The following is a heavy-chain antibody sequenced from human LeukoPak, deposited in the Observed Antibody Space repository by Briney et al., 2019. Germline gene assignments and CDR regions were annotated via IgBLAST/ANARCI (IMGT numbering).Heavy chain of an antibody. V-gene: IGHV3-21*01. D-gene: IGHD2-2*02. CDR2: ISSSSSYI. J-gene: IGHJ6*03. Sequence: GGSLRLSCAASGFTFSSYSMNWVRQAPGKGLEWVSSISSSSSYIYYADSVKGRFTISRDNAKNSLYLQMNSLRAEDTAVYYCARGGDIVVVPAAIKGYYYYYMDVWGKGTTVTVSS. CDR3: ARGGDIVVVPAAIKGYYYYYMDV. CDR1: GFTFSSYS.